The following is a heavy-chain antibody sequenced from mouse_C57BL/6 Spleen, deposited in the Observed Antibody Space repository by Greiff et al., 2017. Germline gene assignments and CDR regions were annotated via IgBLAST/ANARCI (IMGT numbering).Heavy chain of an antibody. CDR2: IYPSDSET. V-gene: IGHV1-61*01. CDR1: GYTFTSYW. D-gene: IGHD2-3*01. Sequence: QVHVKQPGAELVRPGSSVKLSCKASGYTFTSYWMDWVKQRPGQGLEWIGNIYPSDSETHYNQKFKDKATLTVDKSSSTAYMQLSSLTSEDSAVYYCAREDGYFLDARDYWGQGTSVTVSS. J-gene: IGHJ4*01. CDR3: AREDGYFLDARDY.